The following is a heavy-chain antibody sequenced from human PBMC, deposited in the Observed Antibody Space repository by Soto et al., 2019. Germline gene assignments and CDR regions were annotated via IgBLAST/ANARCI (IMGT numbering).Heavy chain of an antibody. J-gene: IGHJ6*03. CDR3: ARSMAIFGVVTPSNYYYYYYMDV. CDR2: INAGNGNT. D-gene: IGHD3-3*01. Sequence: ASVKVSCKASGYTFTSYAMHWVRQAPGQRLEWMGWINAGNGNTKYSQKFQGRVTITRDTSASTAYMELSSLRSEDTAVYYCARSMAIFGVVTPSNYYYYYYMDVWGKGTTVTAP. V-gene: IGHV1-3*01. CDR1: GYTFTSYA.